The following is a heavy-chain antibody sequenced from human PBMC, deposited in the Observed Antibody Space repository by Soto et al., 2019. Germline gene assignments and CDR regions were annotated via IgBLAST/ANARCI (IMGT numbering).Heavy chain of an antibody. D-gene: IGHD5-18*01. CDR2: ISGSGGST. CDR1: GFTFSSYA. J-gene: IGHJ4*02. Sequence: GGSLRLSCAASGFTFSSYAMSWVRQAPGKGLEWVSAISGSGGSTYYADSVKGRFTTSRDNSKNTLYLQMNSLRAEDTAVYYCAKDRGYSYLTPFDCWGQGTLVTVPS. V-gene: IGHV3-23*01. CDR3: AKDRGYSYLTPFDC.